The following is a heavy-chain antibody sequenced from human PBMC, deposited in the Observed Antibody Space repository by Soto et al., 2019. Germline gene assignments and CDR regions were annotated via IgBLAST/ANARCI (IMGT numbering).Heavy chain of an antibody. CDR2: IILGGGT. J-gene: IGHJ6*02. CDR1: GGSFGGYY. CDR3: EGGGGTSWSYYGMDV. D-gene: IGHD6-6*01. Sequence: QVQLQQWGAGLLKPSETLSLTCAVYGGSFGGYYWSWIRQPPGKGLEWIGEIILGGGTNYNPSLKSRVPLSLDTSNTLFALKLSSVTAADTGVYYWEGGGGTSWSYYGMDVWGQGTTVTVSS. V-gene: IGHV4-34*01.